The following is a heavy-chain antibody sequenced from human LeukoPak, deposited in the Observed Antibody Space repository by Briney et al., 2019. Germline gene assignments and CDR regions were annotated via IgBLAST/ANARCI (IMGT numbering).Heavy chain of an antibody. CDR1: GYTFTSYY. J-gene: IGHJ4*02. V-gene: IGHV1-2*06. Sequence: ASVKVSCKASGYTFTSYYMHWVRQAPGQGLEWMGRIDPNSGGTNYAQKFQGRATMTRDTSISTAYMELSRLRSDDTAVYYCARGYYDSSGYYNFDYWGQGTLVTVSS. CDR2: IDPNSGGT. CDR3: ARGYYDSSGYYNFDY. D-gene: IGHD3-22*01.